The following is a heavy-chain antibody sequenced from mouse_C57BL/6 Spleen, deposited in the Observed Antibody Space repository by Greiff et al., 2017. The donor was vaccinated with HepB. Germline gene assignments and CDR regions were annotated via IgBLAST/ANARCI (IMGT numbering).Heavy chain of an antibody. D-gene: IGHD2-3*01. Sequence: EVKLMESGGGLVKPGGSLKLSCAASGFTFSDYGMHWVRQAPEQGLEWVAYISSGSSTIYYADTVKGRFTISRDNAKNTLFLQMTSLRSEDTAMYYCARDGYYAMDYWGQGTSVTVSS. CDR2: ISSGSSTI. CDR3: ARDGYYAMDY. V-gene: IGHV5-17*01. CDR1: GFTFSDYG. J-gene: IGHJ4*01.